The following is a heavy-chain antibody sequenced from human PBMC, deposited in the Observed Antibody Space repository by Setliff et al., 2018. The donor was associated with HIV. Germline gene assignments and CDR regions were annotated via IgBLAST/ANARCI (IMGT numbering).Heavy chain of an antibody. J-gene: IGHJ3*02. CDR2: INTDGSSI. V-gene: IGHV3-74*01. CDR3: ASSNVVVVTASVSDAFDI. Sequence: PGESLKISCADSGFTFNSYSMHWVRQAPGKGLVWVSRINTDGSSISHADSVKGRFTISRDNAKNTLFLQMNSLRAEDTAVYYCASSNVVVVTASVSDAFDIWGQGTMVTVSS. CDR1: GFTFNSYS. D-gene: IGHD2-21*02.